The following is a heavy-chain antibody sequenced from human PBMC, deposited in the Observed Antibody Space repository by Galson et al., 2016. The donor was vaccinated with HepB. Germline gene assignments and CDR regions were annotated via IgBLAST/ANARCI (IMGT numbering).Heavy chain of an antibody. Sequence: CAISGDSVSSNSAAWNWVRQSPSRGLEWLGRTFYRSKWFTGYAASVKSRITVNPDTSKNQFSLQLNSVTPEDTAVYYCASGGLYCESCALTGYAFEIWGQGTMVTVSS. J-gene: IGHJ3*02. CDR2: TFYRSKWFT. D-gene: IGHD3-22*01. CDR3: ASGGLYCESCALTGYAFEI. CDR1: GDSVSSNSAA. V-gene: IGHV6-1*01.